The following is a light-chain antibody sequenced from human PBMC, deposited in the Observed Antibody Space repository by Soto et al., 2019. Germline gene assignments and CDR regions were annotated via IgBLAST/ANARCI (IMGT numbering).Light chain of an antibody. CDR1: QDISNY. V-gene: IGKV1-33*01. J-gene: IGKJ2*01. CDR3: MQTLQTLRT. CDR2: DAS. Sequence: DIQMTQSPSSLSASVGDRVTITCQASQDISNYLNWYQQKPGKAPKLLIYDASNLETGVPSRFSGSGSGTDFTLKISRVEAEDVGVYYCMQTLQTLRTFGQGTNLEIK.